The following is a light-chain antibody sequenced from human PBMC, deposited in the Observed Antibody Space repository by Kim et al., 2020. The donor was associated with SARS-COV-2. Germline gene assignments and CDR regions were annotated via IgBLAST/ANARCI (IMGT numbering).Light chain of an antibody. V-gene: IGLV2-14*03. CDR2: DVS. CDR3: SSYTSSTTLL. J-gene: IGLJ2*01. CDR1: SSDVGGYNS. Sequence: QSALTQPASVSGSPGQSITISCTGTSSDVGGYNSVSWFQQHPGKAPKLMIYDVSKRPSGVSDRFSGSQSGHTASLTISGLQAEDEVDYYCSSYTSSTTLLFGGGTQLTVL.